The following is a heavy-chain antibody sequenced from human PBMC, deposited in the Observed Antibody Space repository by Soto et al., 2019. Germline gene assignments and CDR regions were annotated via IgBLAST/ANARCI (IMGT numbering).Heavy chain of an antibody. CDR1: GFTFSASP. D-gene: IGHD2-2*01. CDR3: RGALVPSIDY. CDR2: IKSKANNYAT. Sequence: EVQLVESGGGLVQPGGSLKLSCEASGFTFSASPVHWVRQASGKGLEWVGLIKSKANNYATAYAASVKGRFTISRDDSKNTAYLQMNSLKTEDTAVYYCRGALVPSIDYWGQGTLVTFSS. V-gene: IGHV3-73*02. J-gene: IGHJ4*02.